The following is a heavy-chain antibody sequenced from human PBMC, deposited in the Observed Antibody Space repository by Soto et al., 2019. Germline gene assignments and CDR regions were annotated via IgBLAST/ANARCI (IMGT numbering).Heavy chain of an antibody. CDR3: AREGLWFGELLPFDI. CDR1: GGSFSGYY. CDR2: INPGGST. Sequence: QVQLQQWGAGLLKPSETLSLTCAVHGGSFSGYYWSWIRQPPGRGLEWIGEINPGGSTNYNPSLKSRVALSVDTSTSQSSLNLTSVTAADTAVYYCAREGLWFGELLPFDIWGQGTMVTVSS. D-gene: IGHD3-10*01. V-gene: IGHV4-34*01. J-gene: IGHJ3*02.